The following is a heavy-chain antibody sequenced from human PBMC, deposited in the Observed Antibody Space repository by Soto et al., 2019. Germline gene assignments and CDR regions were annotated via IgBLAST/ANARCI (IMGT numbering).Heavy chain of an antibody. D-gene: IGHD2-15*01. J-gene: IGHJ6*02. Sequence: PGDSLNISCKFSGYSFTSYWIVCVRQMPGKGLEWMGIIYPGDSDTRYSPSFQVQVTISADKSISTAYLQWSSLKASDTAMYYCARSYEGYCSGGSCKKHYYGIEVWGQRTTVTVSS. V-gene: IGHV5-51*01. CDR3: ARSYEGYCSGGSCKKHYYGIEV. CDR1: GYSFTSYW. CDR2: IYPGDSDT.